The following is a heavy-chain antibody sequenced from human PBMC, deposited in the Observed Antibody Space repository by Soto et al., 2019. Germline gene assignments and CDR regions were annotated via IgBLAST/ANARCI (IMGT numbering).Heavy chain of an antibody. V-gene: IGHV3-74*01. J-gene: IGHJ4*02. CDR3: ARGYTGYGNFDN. D-gene: IGHD5-12*01. CDR2: ISNDGTTA. CDR1: GFTFSTW. Sequence: GGCLRLSCASSGFTFSTWMHGVRQAPGKGLVWVSRISNDGTTAYYADSVQGRFTISRDNAKNTLYLQMNSMRDEDTAVYYCARGYTGYGNFDNWGQGTLVTVSS.